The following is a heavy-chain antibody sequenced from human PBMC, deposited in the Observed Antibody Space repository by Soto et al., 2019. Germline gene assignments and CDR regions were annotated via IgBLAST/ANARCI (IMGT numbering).Heavy chain of an antibody. CDR1: GYTFTSYD. J-gene: IGHJ4*02. CDR2: MNPNSGNT. D-gene: IGHD3-22*01. V-gene: IGHV1-8*01. Sequence: QVQLVQSGAEVKKPGASVKVSCKASGYTFTSYDINWVRQATGQGLEWMGWMNPNSGNTGYAQKFQGRVTMTRNTSISTASMELSSLRSEDTAVYYCARRVYYYDSSGYSHIFDYWGQGTLVTVSS. CDR3: ARRVYYYDSSGYSHIFDY.